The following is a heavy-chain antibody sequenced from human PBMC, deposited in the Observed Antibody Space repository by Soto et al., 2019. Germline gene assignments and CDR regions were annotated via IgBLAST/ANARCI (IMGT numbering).Heavy chain of an antibody. CDR1: GYTFTSYG. J-gene: IGHJ1*01. V-gene: IGHV1-18*04. D-gene: IGHD4-17*01. Sequence: ASVKVSCKASGYTFTSYGISWVRQAPGQGLEWMGWISAYNGNTNYAQKLQGRVTMTTDTSTSTAFMELRSLRSDDTAVYYCAGGGNDYGDYVYFRQGGRAPLSTFS. CDR3: AGGGNDYGDYVYFRQ. CDR2: ISAYNGNT.